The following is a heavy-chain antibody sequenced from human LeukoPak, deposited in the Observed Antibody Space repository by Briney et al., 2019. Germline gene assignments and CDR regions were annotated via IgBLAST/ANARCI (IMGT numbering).Heavy chain of an antibody. D-gene: IGHD6-6*01. CDR3: ARARRYSSSEFDY. CDR2: IIPIFGTA. CDR1: GGTFSSYA. Sequence: SVKVSCKASGGTFSSYAISWVRQAPGQGLEWMGGIIPIFGTANYAQKFQGRVTITADESTSTAYMELSSLRSEGTAVYYCARARRYSSSEFDYWGQGTLVTVSS. J-gene: IGHJ4*02. V-gene: IGHV1-69*01.